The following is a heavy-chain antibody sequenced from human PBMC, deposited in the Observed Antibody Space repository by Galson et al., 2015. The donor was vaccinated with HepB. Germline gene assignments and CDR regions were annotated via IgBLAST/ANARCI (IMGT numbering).Heavy chain of an antibody. CDR3: ATYRLEKTRTRAWNGYHYHVDV. J-gene: IGHJ6*02. Sequence: SCKASGDTLTNYAFRWVRQAPGQGLEWMGSIIPIYGTTNNAHNFQGRLTITADESTSTAYMELTSLRSEDTAVYYCATYRLEKTRTRAWNGYHYHVDVWGQGTTVTVS. CDR1: GDTLTNYA. CDR2: IIPIYGTT. D-gene: IGHD1-1*01. V-gene: IGHV1-69*15.